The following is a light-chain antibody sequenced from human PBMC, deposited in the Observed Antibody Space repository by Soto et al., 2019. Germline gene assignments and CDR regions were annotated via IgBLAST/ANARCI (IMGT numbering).Light chain of an antibody. CDR2: AAS. Sequence: DIQMTQPPSSLSASVGDTVTITCRASQSISVHLNWYQQKGGKVPKLLIYAASNLYSGVPSRFSGSGSETDFALTISSLQPEDFATYYCQQSYITPYTFGQGTRLEIK. CDR3: QQSYITPYT. CDR1: QSISVH. J-gene: IGKJ2*01. V-gene: IGKV1-39*01.